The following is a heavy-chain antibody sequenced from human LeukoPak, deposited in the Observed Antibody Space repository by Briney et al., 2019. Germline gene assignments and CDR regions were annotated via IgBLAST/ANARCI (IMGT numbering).Heavy chain of an antibody. J-gene: IGHJ5*02. V-gene: IGHV4-30-2*01. D-gene: IGHD6-13*01. CDR3: ARVVAAAGTFIWFDP. CDR1: GGSISSGGYS. Sequence: PSETLSLTCAVSGGSISSGGYSWGWIRQPPGKGLEWIGYIYHSGSTYYNPSLKSRVTISVDRSKNQFSLKLSSVTAADTAVYYCARVVAAAGTFIWFDPWGQGTLVTVSS. CDR2: IYHSGST.